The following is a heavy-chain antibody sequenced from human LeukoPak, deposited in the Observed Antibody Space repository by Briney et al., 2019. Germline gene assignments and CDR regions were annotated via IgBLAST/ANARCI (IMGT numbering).Heavy chain of an antibody. Sequence: GESLKISCKGSGYSFTSYWIGWVRQMPPKGLEWMGIIYPGDSDTRYSPSFQGQVTISADKSISPASLQRSTLTASDTAMYYCASGVRYGTFPFDYWGQGTLVTVSS. CDR2: IYPGDSDT. V-gene: IGHV5-51*01. D-gene: IGHD5-18*01. CDR1: GYSFTSYW. J-gene: IGHJ4*02. CDR3: ASGVRYGTFPFDY.